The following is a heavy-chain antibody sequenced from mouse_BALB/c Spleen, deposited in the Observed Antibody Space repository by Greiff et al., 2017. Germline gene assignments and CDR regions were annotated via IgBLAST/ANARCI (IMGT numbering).Heavy chain of an antibody. CDR2: ISDGGSYT. CDR3: ARYGYYGLFAY. J-gene: IGHJ3*01. Sequence: DVQLQESGGGLVKPGGSLKLSCAASGFTFSDYYMYWVRQTPEKRLEWVATISDGGSYTYYPDSVKGRFTISRDNAKNNLYLQMSSLKSEDTAMYYCARYGYYGLFAYWGQGTLVTVSA. D-gene: IGHD2-3*01. CDR1: GFTFSDYY. V-gene: IGHV5-4*02.